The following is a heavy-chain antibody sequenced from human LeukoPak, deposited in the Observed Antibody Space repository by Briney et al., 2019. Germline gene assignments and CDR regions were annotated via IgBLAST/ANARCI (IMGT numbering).Heavy chain of an antibody. D-gene: IGHD4-17*01. J-gene: IGHJ4*02. Sequence: SVKVSCKASGGTFSSYAISWVRQAPGQGLEWMGRIIPILGIANYAQKFQGRVTTTADKSTSTAYMELSSLRSEDTAVYYCARSTVQAVAFDYWGQGTLVTVSS. V-gene: IGHV1-69*04. CDR1: GGTFSSYA. CDR3: ARSTVQAVAFDY. CDR2: IIPILGIA.